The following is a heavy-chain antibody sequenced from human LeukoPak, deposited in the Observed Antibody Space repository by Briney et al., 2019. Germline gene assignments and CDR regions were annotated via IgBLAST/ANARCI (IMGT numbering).Heavy chain of an antibody. Sequence: TISRDNAKNSLYLQMNSLRAEDTAVYYCAKSGTYDYGDFVSDYFDYWGQGTLVTVSS. CDR3: AKSGTYDYGDFVSDYFDY. V-gene: IGHV3-11*03. J-gene: IGHJ4*02. D-gene: IGHD4-17*01.